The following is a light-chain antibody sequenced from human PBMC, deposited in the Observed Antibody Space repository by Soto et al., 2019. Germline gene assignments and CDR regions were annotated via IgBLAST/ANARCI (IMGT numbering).Light chain of an antibody. V-gene: IGKV3-20*01. Sequence: EIVLRQSPGTLSLSPGERATLSCRASQSVSSSSLAWYQQKPGQAPRLLIYGASSRATGIPDRFSGSGSGTDFTLTISRLEPEDFAVYFCQQYGSSPLTFGGGTKVDIK. J-gene: IGKJ4*01. CDR2: GAS. CDR1: QSVSSSS. CDR3: QQYGSSPLT.